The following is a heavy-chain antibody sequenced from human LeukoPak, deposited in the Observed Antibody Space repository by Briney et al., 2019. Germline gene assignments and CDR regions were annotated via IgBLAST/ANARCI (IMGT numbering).Heavy chain of an antibody. J-gene: IGHJ4*02. CDR2: FYISGSA. CDR1: GGSISSYY. D-gene: IGHD5-24*01. CDR3: ARAGDGYNRNFDY. V-gene: IGHV4-4*07. Sequence: ETSETLSLTCTVSGGSISSYYWTWIRQPAGKGLKWIGHFYISGSANYNPSLKSRVTMSVDTSKNQFSLKLRSVTAADTAVYYCARAGDGYNRNFDYWGQGTLVTVSS.